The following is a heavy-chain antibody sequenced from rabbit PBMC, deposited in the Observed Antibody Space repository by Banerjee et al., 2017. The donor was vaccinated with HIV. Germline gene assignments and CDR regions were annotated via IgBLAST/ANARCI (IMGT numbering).Heavy chain of an antibody. Sequence: QEQLKESGGGLVQPGGSLKLSCKASGFSFSSSYYMCWVRQAPGKGLEWIGCIYTGSGGTWDASWVNGRFTISRSTSLNTVDLKMTSLTAADTATYFCASSGVAGYDYTTTGYFKLWGPGTLVTVS. CDR3: ASSGVAGYDYTTTGYFKL. J-gene: IGHJ4*01. V-gene: IGHV1S43*01. D-gene: IGHD6-1*01. CDR1: GFSFSSSYY. CDR2: IYTGSGGT.